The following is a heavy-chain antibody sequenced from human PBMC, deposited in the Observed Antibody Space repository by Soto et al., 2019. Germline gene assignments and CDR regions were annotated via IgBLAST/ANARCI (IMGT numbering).Heavy chain of an antibody. Sequence: GGSLRLSCAASGFTFSSYAMSWVRQAPGKGLEWFSAISGSGGSTYYADSVMGRFTISRDNSKNTLYLQMNSLRAEDTAVYYCAKDGIAAAADNWFDPWGQGTLVTVSS. D-gene: IGHD6-13*01. V-gene: IGHV3-23*01. CDR2: ISGSGGST. J-gene: IGHJ5*02. CDR1: GFTFSSYA. CDR3: AKDGIAAAADNWFDP.